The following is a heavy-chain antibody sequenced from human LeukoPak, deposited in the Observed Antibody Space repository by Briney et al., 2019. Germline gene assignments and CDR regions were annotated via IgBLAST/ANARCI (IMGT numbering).Heavy chain of an antibody. D-gene: IGHD3-10*01. V-gene: IGHV4-39*07. CDR2: IYYSGST. Sequence: SETLSLTCTVSGGSISSSSYYWGWIRQPPGKGLEWIGSIYYSGSTYYNPSLKSRVTISVDTSKNQFSLKLSSVTAADTAVYYCARARDRITMVRGVIIDYWGQGTLVTVSS. J-gene: IGHJ4*02. CDR1: GGSISSSSYY. CDR3: ARARDRITMVRGVIIDY.